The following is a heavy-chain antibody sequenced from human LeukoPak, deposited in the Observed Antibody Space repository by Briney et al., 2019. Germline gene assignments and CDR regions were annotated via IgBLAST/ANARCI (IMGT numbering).Heavy chain of an antibody. V-gene: IGHV3-48*02. CDR3: ARGMGILRYFDWLYYYYGMDV. J-gene: IGHJ6*02. CDR2: ISSSSSTR. CDR1: GFTFSSYS. Sequence: GGSLRPSCAASGFTFSSYSMNWVRQAPGKGLEWVSYISSSSSTRYYADSVKGRFTVSRDNAKNSLYLQMNSLRDEDTAVYYCARGMGILRYFDWLYYYYGMDVWGQGTTVTVSS. D-gene: IGHD3-9*01.